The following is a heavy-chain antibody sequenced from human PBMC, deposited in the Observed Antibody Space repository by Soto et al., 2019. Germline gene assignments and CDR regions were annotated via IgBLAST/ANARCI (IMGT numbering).Heavy chain of an antibody. CDR1: GFTFSGSA. CDR2: IRSKANSYAT. Sequence: EVQLVESGGGLVQPGGSLKLSCAASGFTFSGSAMHWVRQASGKGLEWVGRIRSKANSYATAYAASVKGRFTISRDDSKNTAYLQMNSLKTEDTAVYYCTRPYYDFWSGSKGYYYYYMDVWGKGTTVTVSS. J-gene: IGHJ6*03. V-gene: IGHV3-73*01. CDR3: TRPYYDFWSGSKGYYYYYMDV. D-gene: IGHD3-3*01.